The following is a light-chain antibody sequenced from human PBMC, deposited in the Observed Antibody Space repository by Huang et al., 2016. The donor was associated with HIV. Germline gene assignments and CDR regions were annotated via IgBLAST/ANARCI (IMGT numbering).Light chain of an antibody. J-gene: IGKJ1*01. V-gene: IGKV1-5*03. Sequence: DIQMTQSPSTLSASVGDRVTITCRASQSITNWLAWYQQKPGKAPKLLIYRASNVESGVPSRFSGSGSGTEFTLTISSLQADDFATYYCQQYNSYSQTFGQGTKVEIK. CDR2: RAS. CDR1: QSITNW. CDR3: QQYNSYSQT.